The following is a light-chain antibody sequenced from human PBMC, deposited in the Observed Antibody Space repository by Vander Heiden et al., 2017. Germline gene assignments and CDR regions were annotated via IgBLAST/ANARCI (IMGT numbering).Light chain of an antibody. CDR2: KAS. CDR3: QQLEA. V-gene: IGKV1-5*03. J-gene: IGKJ1*01. Sequence: DIQMTQSPSTLSASVGDRVTITCRASQSISSWLAWYQQKPGKAPKLLIYKASSLESVVPSRFSGSGSGTEFTLTISSLQPDDFATYYCQQLEAFGQGTKVEIK. CDR1: QSISSW.